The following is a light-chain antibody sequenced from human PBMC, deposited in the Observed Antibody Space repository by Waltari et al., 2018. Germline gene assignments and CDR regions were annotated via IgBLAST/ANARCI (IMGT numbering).Light chain of an antibody. CDR1: SSDVGSSNL. CDR3: CSYAGSSTLL. Sequence: QSALTQPASVSGSPGQSITISCTGTSSDVGSSNLVSWYQPHPGKAPKLMISEVSKRPSGVSNRFSGSKSGNTASLTISGLQAEDEADYYCCSYAGSSTLLFGTGTKVTVL. J-gene: IGLJ1*01. CDR2: EVS. V-gene: IGLV2-23*01.